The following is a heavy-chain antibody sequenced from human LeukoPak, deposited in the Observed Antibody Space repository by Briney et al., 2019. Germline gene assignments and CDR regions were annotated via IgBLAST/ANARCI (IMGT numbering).Heavy chain of an antibody. V-gene: IGHV4-34*01. Sequence: GSLRLSCAASGFTFSSYAMSWVRQPPGKGLEWIGEINHSGSTNYNPSLKSRVTISVDTSKNQFSLKLSSVTAADTAVYCCARGLRFFKPWGQGTLVTVSS. CDR2: INHSGST. D-gene: IGHD3-3*01. CDR1: GFTFSSYA. J-gene: IGHJ5*02. CDR3: ARGLRFFKP.